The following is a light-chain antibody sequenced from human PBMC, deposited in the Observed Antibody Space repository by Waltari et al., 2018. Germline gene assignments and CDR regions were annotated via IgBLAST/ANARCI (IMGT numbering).Light chain of an antibody. V-gene: IGKV1-39*01. CDR1: QDINTY. J-gene: IGKJ1*01. CDR3: QQSYTTPWT. Sequence: DIQMTPSPSSLSASVGDRVTITCRASQDINTYLRWYQQKPVKAPKLLIYAASNLHSGVPSRFSGSGSGTDFTLTISSLQPEDFATYYCQQSYTTPWTFGQGTEVEIK. CDR2: AAS.